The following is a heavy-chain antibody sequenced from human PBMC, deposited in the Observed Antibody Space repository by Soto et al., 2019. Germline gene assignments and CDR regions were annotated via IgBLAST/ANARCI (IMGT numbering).Heavy chain of an antibody. CDR1: GFTFSDYS. CDR3: AREYAPGSPNYDY. CDR2: FTRRGNI. D-gene: IGHD3-10*01. J-gene: IGHJ4*02. V-gene: IGHV3-23*01. Sequence: PGGSLRLSCAASGFTFSDYSMCWVRQAPGRGLEWVSTFTRRGNIYYADSVKGRFTISRDNSKSTLYLQMDSLRAEDTALYYCAREYAPGSPNYDYWGLGTLVTVSS.